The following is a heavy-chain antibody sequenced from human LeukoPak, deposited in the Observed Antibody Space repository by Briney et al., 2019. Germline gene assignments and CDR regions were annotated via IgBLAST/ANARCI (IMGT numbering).Heavy chain of an antibody. CDR3: AKDMSPTLGYSYGPDY. J-gene: IGHJ4*02. Sequence: GRSLRLSCAASGFTFDDYAMHWVRQAPGKGLEWVSGISWNSGSIGYADSVKGRFTISRDNAKNSLYLQMNSLRAEDTALYYCAKDMSPTLGYSYGPDYWGQGTLVTVSS. CDR2: ISWNSGSI. V-gene: IGHV3-9*01. CDR1: GFTFDDYA. D-gene: IGHD5-18*01.